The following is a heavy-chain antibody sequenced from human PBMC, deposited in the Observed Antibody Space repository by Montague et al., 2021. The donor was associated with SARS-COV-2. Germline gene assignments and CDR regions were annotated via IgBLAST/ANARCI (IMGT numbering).Heavy chain of an antibody. CDR1: GFTFSSYA. CDR2: FTGGSGGST. D-gene: IGHD3-10*01. Sequence: SLRLSCAASGFTFSSYAMSWVRQAPGKGLEWVSTFTGGSGGSTYYANSVKGRFTISRDSSKNTPYLQMNNLRAEDTAVYYCAKDSWGVPGPLDPFDYWGQGTLVTVSS. CDR3: AKDSWGVPGPLDPFDY. J-gene: IGHJ4*02. V-gene: IGHV3-23*01.